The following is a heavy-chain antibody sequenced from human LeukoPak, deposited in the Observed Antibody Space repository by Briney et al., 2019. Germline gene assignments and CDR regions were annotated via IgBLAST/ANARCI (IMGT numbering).Heavy chain of an antibody. CDR1: GGSFSGYY. J-gene: IGHJ6*04. V-gene: IGHV4-34*01. Sequence: SETLSLTCAVYGGSFSGYYWSWIRQPPGKGLEWIGEINHSGSTNYNPSLKSRVTMSVDTSKNQFSLKLSSVTAADTAVYYCAPRNYDILTGYSSYGMDVWGKGTTVTVSS. D-gene: IGHD3-9*01. CDR3: APRNYDILTGYSSYGMDV. CDR2: INHSGST.